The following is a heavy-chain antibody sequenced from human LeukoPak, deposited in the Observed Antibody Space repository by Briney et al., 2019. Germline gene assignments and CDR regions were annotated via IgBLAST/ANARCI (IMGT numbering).Heavy chain of an antibody. V-gene: IGHV4-4*02. CDR1: GGSISSSNW. CDR2: IYHSGST. D-gene: IGHD3-22*01. Sequence: MPSETLSLTCAVSGGSISSSNWWSWVRQPPGKGLEWIGEIYHSGSTNYNPSLKSRVTISVDKSKNQFSLKLSSVTAADTAVYYCASPHPRGYYDSSGYYYYYWGQGTLVTVSS. J-gene: IGHJ4*02. CDR3: ASPHPRGYYDSSGYYYYY.